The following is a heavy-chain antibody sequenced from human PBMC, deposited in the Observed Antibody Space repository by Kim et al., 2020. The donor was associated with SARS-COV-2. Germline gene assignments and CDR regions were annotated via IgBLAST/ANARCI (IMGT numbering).Heavy chain of an antibody. CDR1: GFTFSSYS. J-gene: IGHJ4*02. V-gene: IGHV3-21*01. D-gene: IGHD3-10*01. CDR3: ARDWSSGIAYDY. CDR2: ISSSSSYI. Sequence: GGSLRLSCAASGFTFSSYSMNWVRQAPGKGLEWVSSISSSSSYIYYADSVKGRFTISRDNAKNSLYLQMNSLRAEDTAVYYCARDWSSGIAYDYWGQGTLVTVSS.